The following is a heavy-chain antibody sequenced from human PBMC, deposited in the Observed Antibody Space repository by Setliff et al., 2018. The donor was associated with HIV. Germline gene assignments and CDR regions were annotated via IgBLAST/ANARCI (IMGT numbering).Heavy chain of an antibody. CDR1: GYSFSSYG. V-gene: IGHV1-18*01. J-gene: IGHJ4*02. CDR3: ARDRQQWLVYFDY. CDR2: TSAYNGNT. Sequence: ASVKVSCKASGYSFSSYGISWVRQAPGQGLEWMGWTSAYNGNTNYAQKLQGRVTMTTDTSTSTAYMVLRSLRSDDTAVYYCARDRQQWLVYFDYWGQGTLVTVSS. D-gene: IGHD6-19*01.